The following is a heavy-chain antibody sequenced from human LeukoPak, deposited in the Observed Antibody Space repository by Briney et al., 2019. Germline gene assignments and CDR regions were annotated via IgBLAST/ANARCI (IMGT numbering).Heavy chain of an antibody. CDR1: GGSFSGYY. CDR3: ARVGRNSSSWYNAFDI. J-gene: IGHJ3*02. CDR2: IYTSGST. D-gene: IGHD6-13*01. V-gene: IGHV4-59*10. Sequence: PSETLSLTCAVYGGSFSGYYWSWIRQPAGKGLEWIGRIYTSGSTNYNPSLKSRVTMSVDTSKNQFSLKLSSVTAADTAVYYCARVGRNSSSWYNAFDIWGQGTMVTVSS.